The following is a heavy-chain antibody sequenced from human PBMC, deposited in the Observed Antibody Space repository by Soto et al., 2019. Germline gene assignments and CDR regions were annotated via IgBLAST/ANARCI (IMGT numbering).Heavy chain of an antibody. CDR1: GFTFSSYW. Sequence: EVQLVESGGGLVQPGGSLRLSCAASGFTFSSYWMHWVRQVPGKGLVWVSRINSDGSTTNYADSVKGRFTISRDNAKNTVYLQMNSLRADYTAVYYCAGVPTGGYYWNWDRNWGQGTLVTVSS. V-gene: IGHV3-74*01. CDR2: INSDGSTT. J-gene: IGHJ4*02. CDR3: AGVPTGGYYWNWDRN. D-gene: IGHD5-12*01.